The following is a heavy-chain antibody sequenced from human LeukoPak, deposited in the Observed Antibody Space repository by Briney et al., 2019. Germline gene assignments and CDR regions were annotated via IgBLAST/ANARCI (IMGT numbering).Heavy chain of an antibody. J-gene: IGHJ3*02. CDR3: AGDLIGAFDI. CDR1: GGSISRGSYY. D-gene: IGHD3-22*01. V-gene: IGHV4-61*02. CDR2: IYTSGST. Sequence: SETLSLTCTVSGGSISRGSYYWSWIRQPAGKGLEWIGRIYTSGSTNYNPSLQSRVNISVDTSKNQFSLKLSSVTAADTAVYYCAGDLIGAFDIWGQGTMVTVSS.